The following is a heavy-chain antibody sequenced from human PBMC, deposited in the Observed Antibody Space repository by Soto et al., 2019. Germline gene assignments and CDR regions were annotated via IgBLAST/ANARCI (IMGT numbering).Heavy chain of an antibody. D-gene: IGHD1-26*01. V-gene: IGHV4-34*03. J-gene: IGHJ4*02. Sequence: ADTLSLTWAVYGGSFSVNYWNWIRQPPGEGLEWIGEISHSGSTNYNPSLKSRVTVSVDTSKNQFSLKLNSVTAEDTAVYYCTTQILLWGQGTLVTVSS. CDR3: TTQILL. CDR1: GGSFSVNY. CDR2: ISHSGST.